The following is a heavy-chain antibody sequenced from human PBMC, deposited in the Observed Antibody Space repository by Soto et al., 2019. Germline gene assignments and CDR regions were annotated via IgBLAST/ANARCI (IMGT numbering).Heavy chain of an antibody. J-gene: IGHJ5*02. D-gene: IGHD2-8*02. CDR1: GGSINSYF. CDR2: IFHDGNT. CDR3: ARHEGWTGPDQ. V-gene: IGHV4-59*08. Sequence: SETLSLTCTVSGGSINSYFWSWIRQSPGKGLEWIAEIFHDGNTNYSPSLKSRVTISVDKSQNQFSLNVYSVTAADTAVYYCARHEGWTGPDQWGQGTLVTVSS.